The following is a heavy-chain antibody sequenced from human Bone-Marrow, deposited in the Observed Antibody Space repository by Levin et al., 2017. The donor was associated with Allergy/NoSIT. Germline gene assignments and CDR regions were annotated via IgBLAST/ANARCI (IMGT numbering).Heavy chain of an antibody. D-gene: IGHD6-19*01. J-gene: IGHJ4*02. CDR3: AKREGSAWYMSHIDY. Sequence: AGGSLRLSCAASGFTFNSYAMSWVRQAPGKGLERVAAITGTGGDAYYADSVKGRFTISRDNSKNTLYLHMDSLRAEDTGVYYCAKREGSAWYMSHIDYWGQGTQVTVSP. CDR2: ITGTGGDA. V-gene: IGHV3-23*01. CDR1: GFTFNSYA.